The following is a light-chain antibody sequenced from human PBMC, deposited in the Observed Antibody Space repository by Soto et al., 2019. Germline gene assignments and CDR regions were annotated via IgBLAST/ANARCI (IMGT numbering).Light chain of an antibody. CDR3: QQSYSISWT. Sequence: SISSYLNWYQQKPGKPPKVLIYEAFSLQRGVPSRFSGSGSGTDFTLTISSLQPEDFATYYCQQSYSISWTFGQGTKVDIK. V-gene: IGKV1-39*01. CDR2: EAF. CDR1: SISSY. J-gene: IGKJ1*01.